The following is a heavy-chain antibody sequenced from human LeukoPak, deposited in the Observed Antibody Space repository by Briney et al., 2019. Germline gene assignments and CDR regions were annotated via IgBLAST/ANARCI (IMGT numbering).Heavy chain of an antibody. D-gene: IGHD5-12*01. J-gene: IGHJ4*02. CDR1: GGSISSYY. V-gene: IGHV4-34*01. CDR2: INHSGST. Sequence: SETLSLTCTVSGGSISSYYWSWIRQPPGKGLEWIGEINHSGSTNYNPSLKSRVTISVDTSKNQFSLKLSSVTAADTAVYYCARLADIVATIYYFDYWGQGTLVTVSS. CDR3: ARLADIVATIYYFDY.